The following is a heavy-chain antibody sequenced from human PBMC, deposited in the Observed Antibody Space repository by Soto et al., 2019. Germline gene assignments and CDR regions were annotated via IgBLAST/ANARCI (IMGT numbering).Heavy chain of an antibody. CDR1: VNIFGNSW. CDR3: ARQRTVRGVIGGMDV. CDR2: IYPVDSET. V-gene: IGHV5-51*01. J-gene: IGHJ6*02. Sequence: PGESLKISCKGSVNIFGNSWIAWVRQRPGKGLEWMGIIYPVDSETRYSPSFQGQVTFSADKSINTTYLEWNSLKASDTAIYYCARQRTVRGVIGGMDVWGQGTTVTVSS. D-gene: IGHD3-10*01.